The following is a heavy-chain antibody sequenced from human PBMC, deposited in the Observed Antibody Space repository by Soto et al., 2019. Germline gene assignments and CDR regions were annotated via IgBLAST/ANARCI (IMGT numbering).Heavy chain of an antibody. Sequence: QITLKESGPTLVKPTQTLTLTCTFSGFSLSTFGVGVGWIRQPPGEALEWLALIYWDDDKRYSPSLKSRLTITKDTSKNQVVRTMTNMDPVDTGTYYCAHRQSSSWLDYWGQGTLVTVSS. D-gene: IGHD6-13*01. CDR3: AHRQSSSWLDY. CDR1: GFSLSTFGVG. V-gene: IGHV2-5*02. J-gene: IGHJ4*02. CDR2: IYWDDDK.